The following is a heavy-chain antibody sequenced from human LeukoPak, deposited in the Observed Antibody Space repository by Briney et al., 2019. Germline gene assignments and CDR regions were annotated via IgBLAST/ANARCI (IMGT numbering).Heavy chain of an antibody. CDR2: IYGGTTP. Sequence: PGGSLRLSCAASGFTVSNDYMSWVRQAPGKGLEWVSVIYGGTTPYSADSVKGRFTISRDISKDTLYLQMNSLRAEDTAVYFCARHQLGGYCDSTRCHTNFYYWGQGTLVTVSS. V-gene: IGHV3-53*01. J-gene: IGHJ4*02. CDR3: ARHQLGGYCDSTRCHTNFYY. D-gene: IGHD2-2*02. CDR1: GFTVSNDY.